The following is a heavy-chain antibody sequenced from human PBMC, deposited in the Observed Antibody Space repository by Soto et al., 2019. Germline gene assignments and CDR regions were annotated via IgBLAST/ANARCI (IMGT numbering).Heavy chain of an antibody. J-gene: IGHJ3*02. CDR2: ISSSSSYI. D-gene: IGHD3-22*01. V-gene: IGHV3-21*01. Sequence: PGGSLRLSCAASGFTFSSYAMSWVRQAPGRGLEWISSISSSSSYIYNADSVKGRFTISRDNAKNSLYLQMNSLRAEDTAVYYCARVGTWEGFSGYNLGAFDIWGQGTMVTVSS. CDR3: ARVGTWEGFSGYNLGAFDI. CDR1: GFTFSSYA.